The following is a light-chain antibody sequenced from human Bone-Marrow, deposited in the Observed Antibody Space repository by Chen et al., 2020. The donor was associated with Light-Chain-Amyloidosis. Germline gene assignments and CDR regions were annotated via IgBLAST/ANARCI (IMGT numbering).Light chain of an antibody. Sequence: SYELTQPPSESQSLAQTARKTCSGDDLPTKYAYWYQQKPGQAPVLVIHRDTERPSGISERFSGSSSGTTATLTISGVQAEDEADYHCQSADSSGTYEVIFGGGSKLTVL. CDR1: DLPTKY. J-gene: IGLJ2*01. V-gene: IGLV3-25*03. CDR3: QSADSSGTYEVI. CDR2: RDT.